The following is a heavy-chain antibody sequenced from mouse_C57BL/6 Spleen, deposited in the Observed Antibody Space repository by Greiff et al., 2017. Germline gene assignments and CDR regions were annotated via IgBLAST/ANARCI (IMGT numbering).Heavy chain of an antibody. Sequence: QVQLQQSGAELVKPGASVKISCKASGYAFSSYWMNWVKQRPGKGLEWIGQIYPGDGDTNYNGKFKGKATLTADKSSSTAYMQLSSLTSEDSAVYFCARGAYSNYFLDYWGQGTTLTVSS. J-gene: IGHJ2*01. D-gene: IGHD2-5*01. CDR2: IYPGDGDT. CDR3: ARGAYSNYFLDY. V-gene: IGHV1-80*01. CDR1: GYAFSSYW.